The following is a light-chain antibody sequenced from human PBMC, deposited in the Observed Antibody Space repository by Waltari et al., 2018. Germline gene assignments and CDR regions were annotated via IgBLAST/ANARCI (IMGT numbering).Light chain of an antibody. J-gene: IGKJ4*01. CDR1: EGVKNY. CDR3: QQYNIDNVT. V-gene: IGKV1-5*03. CDR2: EAS. Sequence: RAREGVKNYLAWYRQKPGKAPEVLIHEASRLESGVPSRFSGSGFGTEFTLTISSLQPDDVAIYYCQQYNIDNVTFGGGTKVEIK.